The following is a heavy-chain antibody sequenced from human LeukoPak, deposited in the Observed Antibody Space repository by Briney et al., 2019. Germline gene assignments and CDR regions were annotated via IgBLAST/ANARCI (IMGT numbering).Heavy chain of an antibody. J-gene: IGHJ6*03. CDR3: ARGSGDSTSSNPFYYYYMDV. CDR2: IYHSGST. Sequence: PSETLSLTRAVSGYSINSDYYWGWIRQPPGKGLEWIGSIYHSGSTYYNPSLKSRVTISVDTSKNQFSLKLSSVTAADTAVYYCARGSGDSTSSNPFYYYYMDVWGKGTTVTVSS. D-gene: IGHD6-6*01. CDR1: GYSINSDYY. V-gene: IGHV4-38-2*01.